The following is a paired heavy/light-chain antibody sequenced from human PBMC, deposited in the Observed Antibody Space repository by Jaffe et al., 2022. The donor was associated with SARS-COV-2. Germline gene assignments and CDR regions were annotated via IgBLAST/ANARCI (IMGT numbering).Light chain of an antibody. V-gene: IGLV1-40*01. Sequence: QSVLTQPPSVSGAPGQRVTISCTGSSSNIGAGYDVHWYQQLPGTAPKLLIYINNNRPSGVPDRFSGSKSGTSASLAITGLQAEDEAVYYCQSFDISLTELVLGGGTKLTVL. CDR3: QSFDISLTELV. CDR1: SSNIGAGYD. J-gene: IGLJ2*01. CDR2: INN.
Heavy chain of an antibody. D-gene: IGHD3-10*01. CDR3: CRAYPRFGEIFFGYYYMDV. CDR1: GFALGDYA. Sequence: EVQVVESGGGLVQPGRSLRLSCTASGFALGDYALSWFRQAPGKGLEWVGFIRSKAYSGTTEYAASLRGRVTISRDQSKTIAYLEVTSLKTEDTAVYYCCRAYPRFGEIFFGYYYMDVWGKGTTVTVSS. J-gene: IGHJ6*03. V-gene: IGHV3-49*03. CDR2: IRSKAYSGTT.